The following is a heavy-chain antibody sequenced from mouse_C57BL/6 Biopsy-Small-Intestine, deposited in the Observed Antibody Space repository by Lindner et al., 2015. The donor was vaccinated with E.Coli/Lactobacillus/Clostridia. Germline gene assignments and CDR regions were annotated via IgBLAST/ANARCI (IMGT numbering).Heavy chain of an antibody. CDR1: ATHSVAPG. V-gene: IGHV1-82*01. J-gene: IGHJ4*01. CDR3: ARGGIYYALDY. Sequence: VQLQESGPELVKPGASVKIPARLLATHSVAPGMNWVKQRPGKGLEWIGRIYPGDGDTNYNGKFKGKATLTVEKSSSTVYLELSRLTSDDSAVYYCARGGIYYALDYWGQGASVTVSS. CDR2: IYPGDGDT.